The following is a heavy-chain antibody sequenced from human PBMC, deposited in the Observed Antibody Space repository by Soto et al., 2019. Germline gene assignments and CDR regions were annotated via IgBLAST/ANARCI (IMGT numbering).Heavy chain of an antibody. CDR1: GYTFTSYG. CDR3: AREGDVPYYSYGMDV. CDR2: ISGYDGRT. Sequence: QVHLVQSGAEVKKPGASVKVSCKTSGYTFTSYGISWVRQAPGQGLEWLGWISGYDGRTNLAQKVQDRVTMTTDTSTSTVYRELGSLRSDDTAVYYCAREGDVPYYSYGMDVWGQGTTVTVSS. J-gene: IGHJ6*02. V-gene: IGHV1-18*01. D-gene: IGHD2-21*02.